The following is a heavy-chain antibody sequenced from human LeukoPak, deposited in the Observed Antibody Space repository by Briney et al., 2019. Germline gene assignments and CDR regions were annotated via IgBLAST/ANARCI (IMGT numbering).Heavy chain of an antibody. J-gene: IGHJ4*02. CDR2: IDWDSSHI. CDR1: GFTFSTSA. V-gene: IGHV3-21*01. CDR3: ARDPLRYLRIGHYEY. D-gene: IGHD3-9*01. Sequence: GGSLTLSCAASGFTFSTSAMNWVRQVPGKGLEWVSSIDWDSSHIYYAASVKGRFTISRDNGRNSVYLQMNSLRAEDTAVYYCARDPLRYLRIGHYEYWGQGTLVAVSS.